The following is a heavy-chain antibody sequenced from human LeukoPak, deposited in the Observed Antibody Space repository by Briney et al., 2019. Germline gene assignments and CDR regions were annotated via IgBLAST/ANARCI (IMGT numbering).Heavy chain of an antibody. CDR3: ASPRESYYYDSSGFDY. D-gene: IGHD3-22*01. V-gene: IGHV1-69*05. J-gene: IGHJ4*02. CDR1: GGTFSSYA. CDR2: IIPIFGTA. Sequence: GASVKVSCKASGGTFSSYAISWVRQAPGQGLEWMGRIIPIFGTANYAQKFQGRVTITTDESTSTAYMELSSLRSEDTAVYYCASPRESYYYDSSGFDYWGQGTLVTVSS.